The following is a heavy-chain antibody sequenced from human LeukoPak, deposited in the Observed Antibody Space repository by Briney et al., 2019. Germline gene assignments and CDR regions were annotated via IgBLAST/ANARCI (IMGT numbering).Heavy chain of an antibody. V-gene: IGHV3-74*01. CDR1: GNYW. Sequence: GGSLRLSCAASGNYWMHWVRQAPGKGLVWVSHINSDGSWTGYADSVKGRFTISKDNAKNTVYLQMNNLRAEDTAAYYCVSFYETYWGRGTLVTVSS. D-gene: IGHD2-2*01. J-gene: IGHJ4*02. CDR3: VSFYETY. CDR2: INSDGSWT.